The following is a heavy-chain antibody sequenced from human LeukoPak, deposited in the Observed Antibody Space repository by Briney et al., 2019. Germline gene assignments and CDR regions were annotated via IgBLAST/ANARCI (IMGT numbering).Heavy chain of an antibody. Sequence: SETLSLTCTVSGGSISSYYWSWIRQPPGKGLEWIGYIYYSGSTNYNPSLKSRVTISVDTSKNQFSLKLSSVTAADTAVYYCARLSGYYGSGSYYNRALFDYWGQGTLVTVSS. V-gene: IGHV4-59*01. D-gene: IGHD3-10*01. CDR3: ARLSGYYGSGSYYNRALFDY. J-gene: IGHJ4*02. CDR1: GGSISSYY. CDR2: IYYSGST.